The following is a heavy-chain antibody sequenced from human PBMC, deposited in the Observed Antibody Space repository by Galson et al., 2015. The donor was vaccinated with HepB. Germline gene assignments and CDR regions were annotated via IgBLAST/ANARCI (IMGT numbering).Heavy chain of an antibody. CDR2: ISWDGGST. CDR3: AKDRRAGLDY. CDR1: GFTFDDYA. J-gene: IGHJ4*02. V-gene: IGHV3-43D*03. Sequence: SLRLSCAASGFTFDDYAMHWVRQAPGKGLEWVSLISWDGGSTYYADSVKGRFTISRDNSKNSLYLQMNSLRAEDTALYYCAKDRRAGLDYWGQGTLVTVSS. D-gene: IGHD6-13*01.